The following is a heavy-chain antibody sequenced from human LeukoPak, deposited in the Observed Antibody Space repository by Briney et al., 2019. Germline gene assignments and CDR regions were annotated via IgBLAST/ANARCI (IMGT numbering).Heavy chain of an antibody. J-gene: IGHJ4*02. V-gene: IGHV1-2*02. D-gene: IGHD3-3*01. Sequence: ASVKVSCKASGYTFTSYYIHWVRQAPGQGLEWMGRIIPHSGGTNYAQKFQGRVTMTSDTSIDTAYMELSRLRFDDTAVYYCARDLFWSGYPHYDYWGQGTLVTVSS. CDR2: IIPHSGGT. CDR3: ARDLFWSGYPHYDY. CDR1: GYTFTSYY.